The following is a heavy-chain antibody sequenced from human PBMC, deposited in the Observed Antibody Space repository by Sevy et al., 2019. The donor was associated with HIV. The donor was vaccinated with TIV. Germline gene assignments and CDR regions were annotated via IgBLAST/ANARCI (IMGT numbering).Heavy chain of an antibody. CDR2: ISYDGSNK. Sequence: GGSLRLSCAASGFTFSSYAMHWVRQAPGKGLEWVAVISYDGSNKYYADSVKGRFTISRENSKNTLYLQMNSLRAEDTAVYYCARAPQPGYSSSWYRYYYDSSGSSLYGMDVWGQGTTVTVSS. D-gene: IGHD3-22*01. CDR3: ARAPQPGYSSSWYRYYYDSSGSSLYGMDV. V-gene: IGHV3-30*04. J-gene: IGHJ6*02. CDR1: GFTFSSYA.